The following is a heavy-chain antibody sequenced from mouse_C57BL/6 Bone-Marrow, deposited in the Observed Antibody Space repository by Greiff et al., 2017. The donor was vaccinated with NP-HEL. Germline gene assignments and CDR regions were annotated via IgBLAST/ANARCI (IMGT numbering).Heavy chain of an antibody. Sequence: EVQGVESGGGLVKPGGSLKLSCAASGFTFSSYAMSWVRQTPEKRLEWVATISDGGSYTYYPDNVKGRFTISRDNAKNNLYLQMSHLKSEDTAMYYCARGYGSSLWYFDVWGTGTTVTVSS. V-gene: IGHV5-4*01. CDR1: GFTFSSYA. CDR3: ARGYGSSLWYFDV. CDR2: ISDGGSYT. D-gene: IGHD1-1*01. J-gene: IGHJ1*03.